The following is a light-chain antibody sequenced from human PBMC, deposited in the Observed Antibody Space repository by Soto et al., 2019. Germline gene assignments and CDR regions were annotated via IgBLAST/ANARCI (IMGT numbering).Light chain of an antibody. CDR1: QSVSSSY. V-gene: IGKV3-20*01. CDR2: GSS. Sequence: EIVLTQSPGTLSVSPGERATLSCRASQSVSSSYLAWYQQKPGQAPRLLIYGSSSRATGIPDRFSGSGSGTDFTLTISRLEPEDFAVYYCQHYGSSPRTFGQGTQLEIK. CDR3: QHYGSSPRT. J-gene: IGKJ1*01.